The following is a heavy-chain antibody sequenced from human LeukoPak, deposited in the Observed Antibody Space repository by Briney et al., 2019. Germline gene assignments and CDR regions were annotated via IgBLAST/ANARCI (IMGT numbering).Heavy chain of an antibody. CDR2: IFVDGRT. V-gene: IGHV4-4*07. D-gene: IGHD3-10*01. CDR1: GGSISSYY. Sequence: PSETLSLTCTVSGGSISSYYWSWIRQPPGKGLEWIGRIFVDGRTNYNPSLKSRVTLSIDTSKNQFSLNVKSVIAADAAVYYCCYGSGTFFNDAFDFWGQGTMVTVSS. J-gene: IGHJ3*01. CDR3: CYGSGTFFNDAFDF.